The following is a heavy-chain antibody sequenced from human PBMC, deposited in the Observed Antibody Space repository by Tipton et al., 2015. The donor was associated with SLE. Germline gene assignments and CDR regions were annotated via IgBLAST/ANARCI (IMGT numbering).Heavy chain of an antibody. CDR2: IWYDGSNK. D-gene: IGHD6-25*01. Sequence: SLRLSCAASGFTFSSYGMHWVRQAPGKGLEWVAVIWYDGSNKYYADSVKGRFTISRDNSKNTPYLQMNSLRAEDTAVYYCARIAAGENIDYWGQGTLVTVSS. CDR1: GFTFSSYG. CDR3: ARIAAGENIDY. V-gene: IGHV3-33*01. J-gene: IGHJ4*02.